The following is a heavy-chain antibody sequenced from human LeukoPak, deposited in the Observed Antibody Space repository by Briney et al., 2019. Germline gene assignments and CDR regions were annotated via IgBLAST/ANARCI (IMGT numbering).Heavy chain of an antibody. CDR3: ARDQKSGESSEIDY. D-gene: IGHD3-10*01. J-gene: IGHJ4*02. CDR2: INRDGSTT. Sequence: GGSLRLSCAASGFTFSNYWVHWVRQAPGKGLVWVSRINRDGSTTKYADSVKGRFTVSRDNAKNTLNLQMNSLRAEDTAVYYCARDQKSGESSEIDYWGQGTLVTVSS. V-gene: IGHV3-74*03. CDR1: GFTFSNYW.